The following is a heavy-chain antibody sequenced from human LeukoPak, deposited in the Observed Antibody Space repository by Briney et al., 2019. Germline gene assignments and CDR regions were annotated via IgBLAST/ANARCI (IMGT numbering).Heavy chain of an antibody. Sequence: PSETLSLTCTVSGGSISSYYWTWIRQPAGKGLEWIGHIYTSGSTNYNPSLKSRVTMSVDTSKNQFSLKLSSVTAADTAVYYCARDKIKNSSGWYVGDAFDIWGQGTMVTVSS. CDR2: IYTSGST. CDR3: ARDKIKNSSGWYVGDAFDI. J-gene: IGHJ3*02. V-gene: IGHV4-4*07. CDR1: GGSISSYY. D-gene: IGHD6-19*01.